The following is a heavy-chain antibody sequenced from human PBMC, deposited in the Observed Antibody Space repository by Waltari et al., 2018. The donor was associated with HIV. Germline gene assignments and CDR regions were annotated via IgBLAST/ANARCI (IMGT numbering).Heavy chain of an antibody. CDR1: GFTFSSYG. J-gene: IGHJ6*02. Sequence: QVQLVESGGGVVQPGRSLRLSCAVSGFTFSSYGMHWVRQAPGKGREWGAVICYEGRNKYYADSGKGRFTISRDNSKNTLYLQMNSLRDEDTAVYYCARGVHDFYYGMDVWGQGTSVTVSS. CDR2: ICYEGRNK. V-gene: IGHV3-33*01. CDR3: ARGVHDFYYGMDV.